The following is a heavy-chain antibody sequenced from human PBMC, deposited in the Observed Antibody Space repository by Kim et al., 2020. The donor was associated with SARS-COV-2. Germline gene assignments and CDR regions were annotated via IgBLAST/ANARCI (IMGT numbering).Heavy chain of an antibody. J-gene: IGHJ4*02. D-gene: IGHD6-13*01. Sequence: ASVKVSCKVSGYTLTELSMHWVRQAPGKGLEWMGGFDPEDGETIYAQKFQGRVTMTEDTSTDTAYVELSSLRSEDTAVYYCATDFRRHNILRQQLPPIPRVFDYWGQGTLVTVSS. CDR2: FDPEDGET. V-gene: IGHV1-24*01. CDR3: ATDFRRHNILRQQLPPIPRVFDY. CDR1: GYTLTELS.